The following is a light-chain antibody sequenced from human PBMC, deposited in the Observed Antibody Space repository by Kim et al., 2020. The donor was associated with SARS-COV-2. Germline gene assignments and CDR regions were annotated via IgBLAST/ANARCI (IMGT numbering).Light chain of an antibody. CDR2: AAS. V-gene: IGKV1-6*01. Sequence: AIQMTQSPSSLSASVGDRVTITCRASQGIRDDLGWYQHKPGKAPKLLIYAASSLQSGVPSRFSGSGSGTDFTLTISSLQPEDFATYYCLQDYNYPLTFGQGTKLEI. J-gene: IGKJ2*01. CDR1: QGIRDD. CDR3: LQDYNYPLT.